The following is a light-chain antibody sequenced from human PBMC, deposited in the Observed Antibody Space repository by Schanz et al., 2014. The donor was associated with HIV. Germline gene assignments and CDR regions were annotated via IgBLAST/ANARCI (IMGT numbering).Light chain of an antibody. Sequence: QSVLTQPPSASGSPGQSVTISCTGTSSDVGDYNYVSWYQQNPGKAPNLIIYDVNKRPSAVPDRFSGSRSGNTASLTISGLRAEDEADYYCSLHMRRTTLDVFGTGTKLTVL. J-gene: IGLJ1*01. V-gene: IGLV2-8*01. CDR2: DVN. CDR3: SLHMRRTTLDV. CDR1: SSDVGDYNY.